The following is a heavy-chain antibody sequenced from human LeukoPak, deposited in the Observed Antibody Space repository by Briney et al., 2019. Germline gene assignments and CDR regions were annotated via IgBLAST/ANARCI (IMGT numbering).Heavy chain of an antibody. CDR1: GGTFSSYA. V-gene: IGHV1-69*05. J-gene: IGHJ4*02. D-gene: IGHD4-17*01. CDR2: IIPIFGTA. CDR3: ARMRDDYGLN. Sequence: SVKVSFKASGGTFSSYAISWVRQAPGQGLEWMGRIIPIFGTANYAQKFQGRVSITTDESTSTPYMELSSLRSEDTAVYYCARMRDDYGLNWGQGTLVTVSS.